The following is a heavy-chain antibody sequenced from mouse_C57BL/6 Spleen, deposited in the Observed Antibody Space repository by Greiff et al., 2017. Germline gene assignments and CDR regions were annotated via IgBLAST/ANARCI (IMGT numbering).Heavy chain of an antibody. CDR3: ARRENDYDGFAY. V-gene: IGHV1-66*01. Sequence: QVQLKQSGPELVKPGASVKISCKASGYSFTSYYIHWVKQRPGQGLEWIGWIYPGSGNTKYNEKFKGKATLTADTSSSTAYMQLSSLTSEDSAVYYCARRENDYDGFAYWGQGTLVTVSA. D-gene: IGHD2-4*01. J-gene: IGHJ3*01. CDR2: IYPGSGNT. CDR1: GYSFTSYY.